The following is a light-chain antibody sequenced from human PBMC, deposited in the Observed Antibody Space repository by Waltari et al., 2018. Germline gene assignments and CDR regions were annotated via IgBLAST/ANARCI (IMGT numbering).Light chain of an antibody. CDR3: QVWDDVTDSGV. V-gene: IGLV3-21*04. Sequence: YVLTQPPSVSVDPGKTARLTCGGDNIGSKSVNWYQQKPGPAPVLGMFYDSDRPSEIPERFAGSNSGNTATLTISWVEAGDEADYHCQVWDDVTDSGVFGGGTKLTVL. CDR2: YDS. J-gene: IGLJ3*02. CDR1: NIGSKS.